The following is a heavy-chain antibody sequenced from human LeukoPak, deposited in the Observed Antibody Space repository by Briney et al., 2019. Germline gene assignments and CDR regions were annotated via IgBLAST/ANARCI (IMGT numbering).Heavy chain of an antibody. V-gene: IGHV4-59*12. CDR1: GGSISSYY. CDR2: IYYTGST. J-gene: IGHJ4*02. D-gene: IGHD3-3*01. CDR3: SYRKSTIFGVVYDY. Sequence: SETLSLTCTVSGGSISSYYWSWIRQPPGKGLEWIGYIYYTGSTNYNPSLKSRVTISVDTSKNQFSLKLSSVTAADTAVYYCSYRKSTIFGVVYDYWGQGTLVTVSS.